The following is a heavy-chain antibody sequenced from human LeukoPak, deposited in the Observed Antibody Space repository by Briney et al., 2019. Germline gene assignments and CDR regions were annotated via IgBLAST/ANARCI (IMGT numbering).Heavy chain of an antibody. D-gene: IGHD6-13*01. V-gene: IGHV4-59*01. CDR2: IYYSGST. Sequence: SETLSLTCTVSGGSISSYYWSWIRQPPGKGLEWIGYIYYSGSTNYNPSLKSRVTISVDTSRNQFSLKLSSVTAADTAVYYCARGTGSSWYSWFDPWGQGTLVTVSS. J-gene: IGHJ5*02. CDR1: GGSISSYY. CDR3: ARGTGSSWYSWFDP.